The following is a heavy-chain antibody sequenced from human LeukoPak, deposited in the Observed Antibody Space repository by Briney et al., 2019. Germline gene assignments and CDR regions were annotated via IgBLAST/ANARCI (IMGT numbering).Heavy chain of an antibody. CDR3: ARGITIFVAGLYY. Sequence: SETLSLTCTVSGGSITGYYWSWVRQPAGKGLEWIGRIYSDGSTNYNPSLSSRVAMSVSTSKSQFSLKLTSVTAADTAVYYCARGITIFVAGLYYWGQGTLVTVSS. J-gene: IGHJ4*02. V-gene: IGHV4-4*07. CDR1: GGSITGYY. D-gene: IGHD3-3*01. CDR2: IYSDGST.